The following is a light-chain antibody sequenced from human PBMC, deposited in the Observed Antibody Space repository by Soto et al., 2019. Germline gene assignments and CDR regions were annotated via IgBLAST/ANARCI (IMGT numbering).Light chain of an antibody. CDR3: SSFTSSVTYV. V-gene: IGLV2-14*01. J-gene: IGLJ1*01. CDR2: DVS. Sequence: QSVLTQPASVSGSPGQSITISCTGTSSDVGGHNSVSWYRQDPGKAPKLMIYDVSNRPSGVSDRFSGSKSGNTASLTISGLQIEDEADYYCSSFTSSVTYVFGTGNRSPS. CDR1: SSDVGGHNS.